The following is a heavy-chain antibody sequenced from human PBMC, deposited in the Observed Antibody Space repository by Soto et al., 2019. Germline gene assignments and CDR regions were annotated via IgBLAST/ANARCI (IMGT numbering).Heavy chain of an antibody. CDR2: IYYSGST. D-gene: IGHD3-10*01. J-gene: IGHJ6*02. CDR1: GGSISSNGNY. Sequence: SETLSLTCTVSGGSISSNGNYWSWIRQHPGKGLEWIGYIYYSGSTYYNPSLKSRVTISVDTSKNQFSLKLNSVNAADTAVYYCARARMVRGIIYYYGMDVWGQGTTVTVSS. V-gene: IGHV4-31*03. CDR3: ARARMVRGIIYYYGMDV.